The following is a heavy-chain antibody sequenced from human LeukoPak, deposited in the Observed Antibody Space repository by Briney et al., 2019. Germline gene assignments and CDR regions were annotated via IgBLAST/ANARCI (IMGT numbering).Heavy chain of an antibody. V-gene: IGHV4-59*08. CDR2: IYYSGST. CDR1: GGSISTHY. Sequence: SEALSLTCTVSGGSISTHYWNWIRQPPGKGLEWIGYIYYSGSTNYNPSLKSRVTISVDTSKNQFSLKLSSVTAADTAVYYCARHNIGYGSGSSPLYYYYYGMDVWGQGTTVTVSS. CDR3: ARHNIGYGSGSSPLYYYYYGMDV. D-gene: IGHD3-10*01. J-gene: IGHJ6*02.